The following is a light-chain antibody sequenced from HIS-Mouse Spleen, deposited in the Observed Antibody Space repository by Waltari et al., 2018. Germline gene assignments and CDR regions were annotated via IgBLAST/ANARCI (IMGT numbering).Light chain of an antibody. J-gene: IGLJ3*02. Sequence: SYELTQPPAVSVSPGQTARITCPGDALPKQDAYWYQQKSGQAPVLVIYEDSKRPSGIPERFSGSSSGTMATLTISGAQVEDEADYYCYSTDSSGNHWVFGGGTKLTVL. CDR3: YSTDSSGNHWV. CDR1: ALPKQD. V-gene: IGLV3-10*01. CDR2: EDS.